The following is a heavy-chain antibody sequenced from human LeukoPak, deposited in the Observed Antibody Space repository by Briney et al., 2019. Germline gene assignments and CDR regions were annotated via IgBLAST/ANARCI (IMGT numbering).Heavy chain of an antibody. D-gene: IGHD6-13*01. Sequence: ASVKVSCKASGYTFTSYDINWVRQATGQGLEWMGWMNPNSGNTGYAQKFQGRVTMTRNTSISTAYMELSSLRSEDTAVYYCGIAAASSYYFDYWGQGTLVTVSS. J-gene: IGHJ4*02. CDR3: GIAAASSYYFDY. CDR2: MNPNSGNT. V-gene: IGHV1-8*01. CDR1: GYTFTSYD.